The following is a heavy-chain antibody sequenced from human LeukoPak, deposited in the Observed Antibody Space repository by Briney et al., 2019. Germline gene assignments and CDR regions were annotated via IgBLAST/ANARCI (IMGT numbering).Heavy chain of an antibody. CDR3: AKEESYFYGSMAY. J-gene: IGHJ4*02. Sequence: GGSLRLSCAASGFTFDDYSMHWVRQAPGKGLEWVSLISGDGGSTYYADSVKGRFTISRDSSKNTLYLQMNSLRADDTAVYYCAKEESYFYGSMAYWGQGTLVTVSS. D-gene: IGHD3-10*01. V-gene: IGHV3-43*02. CDR1: GFTFDDYS. CDR2: ISGDGGST.